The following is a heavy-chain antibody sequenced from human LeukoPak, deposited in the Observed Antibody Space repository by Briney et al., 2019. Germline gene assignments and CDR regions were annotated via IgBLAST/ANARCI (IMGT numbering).Heavy chain of an antibody. D-gene: IGHD2-21*01. CDR3: WGGGWKKPFDY. Sequence: ASVKVSCKASGGTFSSYAISWVRQAPGQGLEWMGGIIPIFGTANYAQKFQGRVTITADESTSTAYMELSSLRSEDTAVYYCWGGGWKKPFDYWGQGTLVTVSS. V-gene: IGHV1-69*01. CDR1: GGTFSSYA. J-gene: IGHJ4*02. CDR2: IIPIFGTA.